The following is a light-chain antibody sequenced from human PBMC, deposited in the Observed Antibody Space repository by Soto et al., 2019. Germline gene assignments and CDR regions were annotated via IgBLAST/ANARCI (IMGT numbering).Light chain of an antibody. CDR3: QQRLNWPPG. V-gene: IGKV3-11*01. J-gene: IGKJ1*01. CDR1: QSVTNY. Sequence: EIFLTQSPDTLSLSPGERATLTCRASQSVTNYIAWYRQRPGQAPRLLIYDASNSATGVPARFSGSGSGTDFTLTISDLEPADFGLYYCQQRLNWPPGFGQGTKVEIK. CDR2: DAS.